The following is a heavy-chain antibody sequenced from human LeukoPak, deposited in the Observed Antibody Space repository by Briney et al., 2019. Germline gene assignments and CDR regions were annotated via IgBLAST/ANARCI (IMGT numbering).Heavy chain of an antibody. D-gene: IGHD4-17*01. J-gene: IGHJ4*02. CDR1: GGSISSGGYY. Sequence: KPSQTLSLTCTVSGGSISSGGYYWSWIRQHPGKGLEWIGYIYNSESTYYNPSLKSRVSISVDTSKNQFSLKLSSVTAADTAVYYCARFPTVSRGVFDYWGQGTLVTVSS. V-gene: IGHV4-31*03. CDR3: ARFPTVSRGVFDY. CDR2: IYNSEST.